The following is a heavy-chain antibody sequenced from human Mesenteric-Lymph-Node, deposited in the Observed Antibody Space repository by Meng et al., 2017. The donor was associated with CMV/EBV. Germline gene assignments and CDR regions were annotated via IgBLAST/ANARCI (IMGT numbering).Heavy chain of an antibody. CDR2: INSDGSST. Sequence: GESLKISCAASGFTFSSYWMHWVRQAPGKGLVWVSRINSDGSSTSYADSVKGRFTISRDNAKNSLYLQMNSLRAEDTAVYYCARDTQYSNYVRGYYGMDVWGQGTTVTVSS. CDR3: ARDTQYSNYVRGYYGMDV. J-gene: IGHJ6*02. CDR1: GFTFSSYW. V-gene: IGHV3-74*01. D-gene: IGHD4-11*01.